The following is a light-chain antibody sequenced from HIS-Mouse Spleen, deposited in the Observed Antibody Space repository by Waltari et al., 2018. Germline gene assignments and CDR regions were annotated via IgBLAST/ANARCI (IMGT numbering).Light chain of an antibody. CDR3: CSYAGSSTWV. Sequence: QSALTQPASVSASPGQSIPIPCPGPSSDVGSYNLVSWYQQHPGKAPKLMIYEGSKRPSGVSNRFSGSKSGNTASLTISGLQAEDEADYYCCSYAGSSTWVFGGGTKLTVL. V-gene: IGLV2-23*01. J-gene: IGLJ3*02. CDR1: SSDVGSYNL. CDR2: EGS.